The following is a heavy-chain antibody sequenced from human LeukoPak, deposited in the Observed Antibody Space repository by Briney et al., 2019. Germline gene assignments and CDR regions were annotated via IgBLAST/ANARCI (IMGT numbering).Heavy chain of an antibody. V-gene: IGHV1-2*06. D-gene: IGHD3-22*01. J-gene: IGHJ4*02. Sequence: ASVKVSCKASGYTFTGYYMHWVRQAPGQGLEWMGRINPNSGGTNYAQKFQGRVTMTRDTSTSTVYMELSSLRSEDTAVYYYASSYYYDSSGYLVYWGQGTLVTVSS. CDR3: ASSYYYDSSGYLVY. CDR2: INPNSGGT. CDR1: GYTFTGYY.